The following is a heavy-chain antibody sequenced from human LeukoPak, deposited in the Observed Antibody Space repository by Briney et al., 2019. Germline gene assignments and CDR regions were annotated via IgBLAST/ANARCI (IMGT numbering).Heavy chain of an antibody. D-gene: IGHD2-8*02. V-gene: IGHV3-23*01. J-gene: IGHJ6*02. CDR1: GFTFSSFS. CDR3: AKRGLYGTVPFYGMDV. Sequence: GGSLRLSCAASGFTFSSFSMRWVRQAPGKGLEYVSGIGRTTYYAESVKGRFTISRDNSKNTRFLQMNSLRAEETGVYYCAKRGLYGTVPFYGMDVWAKGPRSPSP. CDR2: IGRTT.